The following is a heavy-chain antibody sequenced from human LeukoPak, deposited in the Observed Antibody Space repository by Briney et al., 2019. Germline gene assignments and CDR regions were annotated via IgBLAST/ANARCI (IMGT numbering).Heavy chain of an antibody. CDR2: IYYSGST. V-gene: IGHV4-31*03. Sequence: SQTLSLTCTVSGGSLSSGGYYWGWVRQHPGKGLEWIGYIYYSGSTYYNPSLKSRVAISVDTSKNQFFLKLSSVTAADTAVYYCARGYCSGGSCYWFDPWGQGTLVTVSS. J-gene: IGHJ5*02. D-gene: IGHD2-15*01. CDR1: GGSLSSGGYY. CDR3: ARGYCSGGSCYWFDP.